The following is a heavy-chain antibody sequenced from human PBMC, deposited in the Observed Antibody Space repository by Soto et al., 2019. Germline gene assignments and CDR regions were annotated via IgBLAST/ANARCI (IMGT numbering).Heavy chain of an antibody. CDR3: ARDDSSGYYYANFDY. CDR2: IIPIFGTA. J-gene: IGHJ4*02. Sequence: SVKVSCKASGGTFSSYAISWVRQAPGQGLEWMGGIIPIFGTANYAQKFQGRVTITADESTSTAYMELSSLRSEDTAVYYCARDDSSGYYYANFDYWGQGTLVTVSS. CDR1: GGTFSSYA. D-gene: IGHD3-22*01. V-gene: IGHV1-69*13.